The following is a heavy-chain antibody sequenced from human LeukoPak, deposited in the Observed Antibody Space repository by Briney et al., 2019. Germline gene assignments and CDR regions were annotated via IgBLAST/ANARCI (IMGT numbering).Heavy chain of an antibody. D-gene: IGHD3-3*01. Sequence: ASVKVSCKASGGTFSSYAISWVRQAPGQGLEWMGRIIPIFGTANYAQKFQGRVTITTDESTSTAYMELSSLRSEDTAVYYCARDDTMAPGGLDYWGQGTLVTVSS. CDR1: GGTFSSYA. CDR2: IIPIFGTA. J-gene: IGHJ4*02. CDR3: ARDDTMAPGGLDY. V-gene: IGHV1-69*05.